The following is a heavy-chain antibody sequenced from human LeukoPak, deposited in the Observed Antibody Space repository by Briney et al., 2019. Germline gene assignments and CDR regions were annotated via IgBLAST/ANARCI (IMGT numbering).Heavy chain of an antibody. CDR2: IYYSGNT. CDR1: GGSISSGGYY. J-gene: IGHJ6*02. V-gene: IGHV4-31*03. CDR3: GRHPLPDYYYYGMDV. Sequence: PSETLSLTCTVSGGSISSGGYYWSWIRQHPGKGLEWIGYIYYSGNTYYNPSLKSRVTISVDTSKNQFSLKLSSVTAADTAVYYCGRHPLPDYYYYGMDVWGQGTTVTVSS.